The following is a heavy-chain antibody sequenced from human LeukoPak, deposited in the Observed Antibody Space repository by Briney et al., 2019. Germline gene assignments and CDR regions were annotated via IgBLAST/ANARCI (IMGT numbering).Heavy chain of an antibody. J-gene: IGHJ4*02. V-gene: IGHV3-30*04. D-gene: IGHD2-8*01. CDR3: ARVYLERLTAGYFDH. CDR1: GFTFSTYA. CDR2: ISDDGRHN. Sequence: HTGGSLRLSCAASGFTFSTYAMNWVRQAPGKGLEWVAVISDDGRHNYYADSVKGRFTISRDNSKSTLYLQMNSLRDDDSAAYSCARVYLERLTAGYFDHWGQGTQVTVSS.